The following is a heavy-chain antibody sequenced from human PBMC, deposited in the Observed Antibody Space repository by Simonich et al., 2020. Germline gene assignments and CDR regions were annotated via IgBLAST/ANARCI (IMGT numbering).Heavy chain of an antibody. V-gene: IGHV1-2*02. CDR1: GYTFTGYY. Sequence: QVQLVQSGAEVKKPGASVKVSCKASGYTFTGYYMHWVRQAPGQGLEWMGWINPNHGGTNYAQKFKGRVTMTRETSISTAYMELSRLRSDDTAVYYCARVPPTSGSYYYYYYYMDVWGKGTTVTVSS. CDR3: ARVPPTSGSYYYYYYYMDV. D-gene: IGHD1-26*01. J-gene: IGHJ6*03. CDR2: INPNHGGT.